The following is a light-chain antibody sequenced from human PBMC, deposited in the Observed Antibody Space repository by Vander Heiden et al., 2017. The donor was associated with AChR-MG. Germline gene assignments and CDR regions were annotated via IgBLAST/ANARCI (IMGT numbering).Light chain of an antibody. V-gene: IGLV7-46*01. Sequence: QAVVPQEPSLTLSPGATVTITCGASTVAVNSGHYPYWFQQKPGQAPRTLIYDTSNKHTWTPARCSGALLGGKAALTISGAQPEDEAEYYCLLAYSGARGVFGGGTKLTVL. CDR1: TVAVNSGHY. CDR3: LLAYSGARGV. J-gene: IGLJ2*01. CDR2: DTS.